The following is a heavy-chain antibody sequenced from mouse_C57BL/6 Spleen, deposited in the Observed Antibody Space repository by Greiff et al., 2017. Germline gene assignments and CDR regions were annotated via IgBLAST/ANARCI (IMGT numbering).Heavy chain of an antibody. CDR3: AREEKAYYDYDGKAMDY. J-gene: IGHJ4*01. V-gene: IGHV5-4*01. D-gene: IGHD2-4*01. CDR2: ISDGGSYT. Sequence: EVQLVESGGGLVKPGGSLKLSCAASGFTFSSYAMSWVRQTPEKRLEWVATISDGGSYTYYPDNVKGRFTISRDNAKNNLYLQMSHLKSEDTAMYDCAREEKAYYDYDGKAMDYWGQGTSVTVSS. CDR1: GFTFSSYA.